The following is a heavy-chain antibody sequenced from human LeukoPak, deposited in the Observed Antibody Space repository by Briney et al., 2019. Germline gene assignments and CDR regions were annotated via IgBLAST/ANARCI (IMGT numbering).Heavy chain of an antibody. V-gene: IGHV4-59*01. J-gene: IGHJ6*02. CDR1: GGSISYYY. CDR2: IYYSGTT. CDR3: AREDSQTTVPEGMDV. Sequence: SETLSLTCTVSGGSISYYYWSWIRQSPGKGLEWIGYIYYSGTTNYNPSLKSRVTISVDTSKNQFSLQLRSVTAADTAVYYCAREDSQTTVPEGMDVWGQGTTVTVSS. D-gene: IGHD4-17*01.